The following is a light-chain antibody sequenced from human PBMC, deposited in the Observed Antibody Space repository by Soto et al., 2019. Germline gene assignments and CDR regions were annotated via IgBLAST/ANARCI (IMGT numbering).Light chain of an antibody. CDR2: DAS. CDR3: QQYDNYKPLT. CDR1: QSISSW. V-gene: IGKV1-5*01. Sequence: DIQMTQSPSTLSASFGDRVTITCRASQSISSWLAWYQQKPGKAPKLLIFDASSLESGTSSRFSGRRSGTQFTPTINGLQPDDFATYYCQQYDNYKPLTFGGGTKVDI. J-gene: IGKJ4*01.